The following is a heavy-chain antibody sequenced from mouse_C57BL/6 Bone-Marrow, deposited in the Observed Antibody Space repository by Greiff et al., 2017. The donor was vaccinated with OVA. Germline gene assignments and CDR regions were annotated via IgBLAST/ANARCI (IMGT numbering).Heavy chain of an antibody. Sequence: QVQLQQSGAELVKPGASVKMSCKASGYTFTSYWITWVKQRPGQGLEWIGDIYPGSGSTNYNEKFKSKATLTVDTSSSTAYMQLSSLTSEDSAVYYCARFITTVVATRGWYFDVWGTGTTVTVSS. CDR3: ARFITTVVATRGWYFDV. V-gene: IGHV1-55*01. CDR1: GYTFTSYW. J-gene: IGHJ1*03. CDR2: IYPGSGST. D-gene: IGHD1-1*01.